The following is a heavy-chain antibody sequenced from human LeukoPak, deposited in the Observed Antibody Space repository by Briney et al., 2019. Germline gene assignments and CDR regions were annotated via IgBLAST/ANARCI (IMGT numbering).Heavy chain of an antibody. CDR3: ARGNYYDSSGYYGY. CDR1: GGSFSGYY. D-gene: IGHD3-22*01. J-gene: IGHJ4*02. V-gene: IGHV4-34*01. Sequence: SETLSLACGGHGGSFSGYYWSWNRQPPGKGQEWIGEINHSGSTNYNPSLKSRATISVDASKNQFCLKLSSVTAADTAVYYCARGNYYDSSGYYGYWGQGTLGTVSS. CDR2: INHSGST.